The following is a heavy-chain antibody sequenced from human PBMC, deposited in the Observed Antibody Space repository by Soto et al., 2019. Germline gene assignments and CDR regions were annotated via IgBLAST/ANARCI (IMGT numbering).Heavy chain of an antibody. CDR2: VSAYNGNT. Sequence: ASVKVSCKASGYTFTSYGISWVRQAPGQGLEWMGWVSAYNGNTNYAQKIQGRVTMTTDTSTSTAYMELRSLRSDDTAVYYCARGQYDFWSGYPYYYYYYMDVWGKGTTVTVSS. V-gene: IGHV1-18*01. J-gene: IGHJ6*03. D-gene: IGHD3-3*01. CDR1: GYTFTSYG. CDR3: ARGQYDFWSGYPYYYYYYMDV.